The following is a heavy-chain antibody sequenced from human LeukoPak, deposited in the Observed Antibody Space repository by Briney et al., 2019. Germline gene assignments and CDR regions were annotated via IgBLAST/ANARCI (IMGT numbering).Heavy chain of an antibody. CDR1: GGSISSGGYY. J-gene: IGHJ4*02. V-gene: IGHV4-31*03. CDR2: IYYSGST. Sequence: SETLSLTCTVSGGSISSGGYYWSWIRQHPGKGLEWIGYIYYSGSTYYNPSLKSRVTISVDTSKNQFSLKLSSVTAADTAVYYCARAIRYYCDSSGYYLDYWGQGTLVTVSS. D-gene: IGHD3-22*01. CDR3: ARAIRYYCDSSGYYLDY.